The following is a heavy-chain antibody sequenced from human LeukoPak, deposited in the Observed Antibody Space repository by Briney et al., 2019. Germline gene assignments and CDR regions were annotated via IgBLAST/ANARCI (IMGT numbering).Heavy chain of an antibody. CDR1: GGSISSSTYY. J-gene: IGHJ4*02. V-gene: IGHV4-39*01. D-gene: IGHD3-16*01. CDR3: ARQKVIGGWKVDY. Sequence: SETLSLTCTVSGGSISSSTYYWGWIRQPPWKGLEWLGTMHYSGSTYYNPSLKSRVTISVDTSKNQFSLKLSSVTAADTAVYYCARQKVIGGWKVDYWGQGTLVTVSS. CDR2: MHYSGST.